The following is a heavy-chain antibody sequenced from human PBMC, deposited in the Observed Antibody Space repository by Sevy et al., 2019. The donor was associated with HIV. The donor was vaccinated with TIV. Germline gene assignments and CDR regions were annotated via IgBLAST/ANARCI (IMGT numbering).Heavy chain of an antibody. CDR1: GFTFSNAW. CDR3: TTGWNDGYYYGMDV. CDR2: IKSKTDGGTT. Sequence: GGSLRRSCAASGFTFSNAWMSWVRQAPGKGLEWVGRIKSKTDGGTTDYAAPVKGRFTISRDDSKNTLYLQMNSLKTEDTAVYYCTTGWNDGYYYGMDVWGQGTTVTVSS. D-gene: IGHD1-1*01. V-gene: IGHV3-15*01. J-gene: IGHJ6*02.